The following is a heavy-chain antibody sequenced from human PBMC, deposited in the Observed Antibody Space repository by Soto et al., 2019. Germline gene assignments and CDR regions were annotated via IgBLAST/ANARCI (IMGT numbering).Heavy chain of an antibody. CDR3: ARGFNWLDY. V-gene: IGHV4-59*01. J-gene: IGHJ4*02. CDR1: GRSFNNYY. D-gene: IGHD1-20*01. Sequence: SETLSLTCTVSGRSFNNYYWSWIRQPPGKGLEWIGYIYYSGTTKYNPSLKSRVTILVDTSKTQFSLKLRSVTAADTAVYYCARGFNWLDYSGQGTLVTVSS. CDR2: IYYSGTT.